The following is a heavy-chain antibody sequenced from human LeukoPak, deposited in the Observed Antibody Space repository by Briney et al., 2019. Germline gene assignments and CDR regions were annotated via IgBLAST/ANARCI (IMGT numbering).Heavy chain of an antibody. Sequence: GGSLRLSCAASGFTFSSYAMGWVRQAPGKGLEWVSAISGSGGSTYYADSVKGRFTISRDNSKNTLYLQMNSLRAEDTAVYYCAKVGYSSGWYAQYYFDYWGQGTLVTVPS. V-gene: IGHV3-23*01. J-gene: IGHJ4*02. CDR3: AKVGYSSGWYAQYYFDY. CDR2: ISGSGGST. D-gene: IGHD6-19*01. CDR1: GFTFSSYA.